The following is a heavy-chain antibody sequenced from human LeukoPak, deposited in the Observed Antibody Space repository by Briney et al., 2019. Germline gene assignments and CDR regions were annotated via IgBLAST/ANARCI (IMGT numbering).Heavy chain of an antibody. CDR2: ISGDGGST. V-gene: IGHV3-74*01. CDR3: AARFRDGLDI. CDR1: GFPFSSSW. Sequence: GGSLRLSCAASGFPFSSSWVHWVCQAPGKGLVWVSRISGDGGSTEYADSVKGRFAISRDNAKNTLYLQMNSLRAEDTAVYYCAARFRDGLDIWGQGTVVTVSS. J-gene: IGHJ3*02.